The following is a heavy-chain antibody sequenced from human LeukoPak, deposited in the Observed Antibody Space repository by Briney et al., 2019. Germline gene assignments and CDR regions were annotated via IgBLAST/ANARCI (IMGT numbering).Heavy chain of an antibody. Sequence: GGSLRLSCAASGFSFSSHYMTWMRQAPGKGLEWVSAISATASNTYYADSVKGRFTISRDNSNSTLYLQMNSLRVDDTAVYYCARDWYNSLNYFDYWGQGSLVTVSS. CDR3: ARDWYNSLNYFDY. CDR1: GFSFSSHY. D-gene: IGHD1-1*01. J-gene: IGHJ4*02. V-gene: IGHV3-23*01. CDR2: ISATASNT.